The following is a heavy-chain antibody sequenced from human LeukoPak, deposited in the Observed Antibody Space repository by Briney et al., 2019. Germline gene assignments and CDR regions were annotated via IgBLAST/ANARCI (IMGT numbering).Heavy chain of an antibody. CDR1: GFTFSDYY. D-gene: IGHD3-22*01. V-gene: IGHV3-11*01. CDR2: ISSSGSTI. Sequence: PGGSLRLSCAASGFTFSDYYMSWIRQAPGKGLEWVSYISSSGSTIYYADSVEGRFTISRDNAKNSLYLQMNSLRAEDTAVYYCARDRRGYYDSSGPTGHAFDIWGQGTMVTVSS. J-gene: IGHJ3*02. CDR3: ARDRRGYYDSSGPTGHAFDI.